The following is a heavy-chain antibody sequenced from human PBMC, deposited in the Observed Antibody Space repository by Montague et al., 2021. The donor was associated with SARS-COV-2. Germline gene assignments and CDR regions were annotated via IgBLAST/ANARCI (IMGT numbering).Heavy chain of an antibody. D-gene: IGHD4-17*01. J-gene: IGHJ4*02. V-gene: IGHV6-1*01. Sequence: CAISGDSVWSNAAAWNWIRQSPAGGLEWLGRTNYRSKWTSDYATSVEGRISIDPDTSKNQFFLHLRSVTPEDTGVYYCVRDTGSAQAGFDAWGQGTLVTVSS. CDR1: GDSVWSNAAA. CDR2: TNYRSKWTS. CDR3: VRDTGSAQAGFDA.